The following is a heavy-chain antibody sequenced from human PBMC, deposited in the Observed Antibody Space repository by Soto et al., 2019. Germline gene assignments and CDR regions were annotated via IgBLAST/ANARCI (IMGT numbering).Heavy chain of an antibody. J-gene: IGHJ5*02. CDR1: GGSIDTYY. D-gene: IGHD3-22*01. CDR3: ARLGGYYQSLDT. Sequence: QVQLQESGPGLVKASETLSLTCTVSGGSIDTYYWSWIRQPPGKGLQWIGYISYSGSTTYSPSLQSRVTISVDRSKNQFSLKLTSVTAADTAVYSCARLGGYYQSLDTWGQGTLVTVSS. V-gene: IGHV4-59*08. CDR2: ISYSGST.